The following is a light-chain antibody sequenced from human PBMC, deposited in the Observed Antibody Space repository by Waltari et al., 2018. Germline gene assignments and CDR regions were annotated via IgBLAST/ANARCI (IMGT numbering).Light chain of an antibody. CDR1: QDISNY. J-gene: IGKJ5*01. Sequence: DIQVTQSPSSLSASVGDRVTITCQASQDISNYLNWYRQKPGKAPKLLIYDTSHLQTGVPSRFSGSGGGTDFTFTISSLQPEDIATYYCQQYENFPVTFGQGTRLEIK. CDR3: QQYENFPVT. CDR2: DTS. V-gene: IGKV1-33*01.